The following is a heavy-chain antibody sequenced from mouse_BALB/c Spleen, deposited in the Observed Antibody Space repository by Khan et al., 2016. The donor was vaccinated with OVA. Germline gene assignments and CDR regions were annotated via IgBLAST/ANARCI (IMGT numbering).Heavy chain of an antibody. CDR1: GFSLSRYN. V-gene: IGHV2-6-4*01. CDR3: ARAYYRYDGYYAMDY. CDR2: IWGGGGT. D-gene: IGHD2-14*01. Sequence: VELVESGPGLVAPSQRLSITCTVSGFSLSRYNIHWVRQPPGKGLEWLGMIWGGGGTDYNSNLKIRLSISKDNSKSQVFLKMNSLQTDDTAMYYCARAYYRYDGYYAMDYWGQGTSVTVSS. J-gene: IGHJ4*01.